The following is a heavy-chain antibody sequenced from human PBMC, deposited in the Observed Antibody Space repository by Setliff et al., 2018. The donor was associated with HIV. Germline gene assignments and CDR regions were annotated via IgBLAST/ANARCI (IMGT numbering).Heavy chain of an antibody. CDR2: IRSKEYGGTT. CDR1: GFTLGDYA. Sequence: GGSLRLSCTASGFTLGDYAMSWVRQAPGKGLEWVGYIRSKEYGGTTEYAASVKGRCVISKDDSKSIVYLQMNSLKTEDTAVYYCVRGVQFMEWLEGGQGTLVTVSS. CDR3: VRGVQFMEWLE. J-gene: IGHJ4*02. D-gene: IGHD3-3*01. V-gene: IGHV3-49*04.